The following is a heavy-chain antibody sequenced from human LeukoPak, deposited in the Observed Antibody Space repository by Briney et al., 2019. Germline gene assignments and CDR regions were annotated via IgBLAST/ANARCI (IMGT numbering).Heavy chain of an antibody. J-gene: IGHJ6*01. D-gene: IGHD3-16*01. CDR2: LNTDGSST. CDR3: ARDDAFRGVAMDV. V-gene: IGHV3-74*01. Sequence: PGGSLRLSCAASGFTFSGYWMHWVRQVPGKGLVWVSRLNTDGSSTSYADSVKGRFTIYRDNAMNTLYLQMNSLRAEDTAVYYCARDDAFRGVAMDVWGQGTTVTVSS. CDR1: GFTFSGYW.